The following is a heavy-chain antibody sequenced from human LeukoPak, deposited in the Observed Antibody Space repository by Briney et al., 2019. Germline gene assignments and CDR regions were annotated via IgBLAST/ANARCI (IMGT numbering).Heavy chain of an antibody. CDR3: ARDPSVNNAIGYNWFDH. D-gene: IGHD2/OR15-2a*01. CDR1: GFGFSSHW. J-gene: IGHJ5*02. Sequence: PGESLRLSCAASGFGFSSHWMHWVRQAPGKGLVWVSRSNSDGSVRNYADSVEGRFIISRDNAKNTLYLQMNNLGVEDTAAYFCARDPSVNNAIGYNWFDHWGQGALVTVSS. CDR2: SNSDGSVR. V-gene: IGHV3-74*01.